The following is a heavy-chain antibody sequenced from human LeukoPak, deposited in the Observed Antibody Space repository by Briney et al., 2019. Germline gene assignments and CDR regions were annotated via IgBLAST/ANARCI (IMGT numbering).Heavy chain of an antibody. CDR3: ARDMIGGLAGATTGVDAFDI. V-gene: IGHV4-34*01. CDR1: GGSFSGYY. Sequence: SETLSLTCAVYGGSFSGYYWSWIRQPPGKGLEWIGEINHSGSTNYNPSLKSRVTISVDTSKNQFSLKLSSVTAADTAVYYCARDMIGGLAGATTGVDAFDIWGQGTMVTVSS. J-gene: IGHJ3*02. CDR2: INHSGST. D-gene: IGHD1-26*01.